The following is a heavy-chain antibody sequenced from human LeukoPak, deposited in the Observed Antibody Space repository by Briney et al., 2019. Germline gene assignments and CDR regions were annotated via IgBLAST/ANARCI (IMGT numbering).Heavy chain of an antibody. CDR1: GFTFSDYE. CDR3: GRDGPPDY. V-gene: IGHV3-48*03. CDR2: ISTSGSPT. Sequence: PVGSLRLSCAASGFTFSDYEMNWVRQAPGKGLEWVSYISTSGSPTYYADSVKGRFTISRDNAKNSLYLQMNSLRAEDTAVYYCGRDGPPDYWGQGTLVTVSS. J-gene: IGHJ4*02.